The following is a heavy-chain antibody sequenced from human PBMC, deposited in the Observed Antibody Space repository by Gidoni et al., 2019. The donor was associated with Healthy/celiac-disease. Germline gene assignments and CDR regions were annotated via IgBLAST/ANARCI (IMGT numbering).Heavy chain of an antibody. Sequence: EVQLLESGGGLVQPGGSLRLSCAASGFTFSSYAMSWVRQAPGKGLEWVSAISCSGGSTYYADSVKGRFTISRDNSKNTLYLQMNSLRAEDTAVYYCAKDLLGGRPQFRTNWFDPWGQGTLVTVSS. D-gene: IGHD1-26*01. J-gene: IGHJ5*02. CDR2: ISCSGGST. CDR3: AKDLLGGRPQFRTNWFDP. CDR1: GFTFSSYA. V-gene: IGHV3-23*01.